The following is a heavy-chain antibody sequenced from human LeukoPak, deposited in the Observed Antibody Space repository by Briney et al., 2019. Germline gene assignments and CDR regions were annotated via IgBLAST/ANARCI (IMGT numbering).Heavy chain of an antibody. CDR1: GFTFDDYA. Sequence: PGRSLRLSCAASGFTFDDYAMHWVRQAPGKGLEWVSGISWNSGSIGYADSVKGRFTISRDNAKNSLYLQMNSLRAEDTAVYYCARDRWGYSYGGYWGQGTLVTVSS. D-gene: IGHD5-18*01. CDR3: ARDRWGYSYGGY. CDR2: ISWNSGSI. V-gene: IGHV3-9*01. J-gene: IGHJ4*02.